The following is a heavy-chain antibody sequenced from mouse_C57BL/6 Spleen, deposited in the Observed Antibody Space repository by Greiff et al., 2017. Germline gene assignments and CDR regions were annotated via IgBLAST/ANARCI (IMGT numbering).Heavy chain of an antibody. CDR2: IYPGDGDT. D-gene: IGHD1-1*01. CDR3: ARSGSSLRYYFDY. CDR1: GYAFSSYW. J-gene: IGHJ2*01. V-gene: IGHV1-80*01. Sequence: QVQLQQSGAELVKPGASVKISCKASGYAFSSYWMNWVKQRPGKGLEWIGQIYPGDGDTNYNGKFKGKATLTADKSSSTAYMQLSSLTSEDSAVYFCARSGSSLRYYFDYWGQGTTLTVSS.